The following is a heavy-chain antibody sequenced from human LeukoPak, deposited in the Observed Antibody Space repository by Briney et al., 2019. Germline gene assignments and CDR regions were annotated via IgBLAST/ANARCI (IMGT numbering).Heavy chain of an antibody. CDR1: GFSFNTYS. CDR2: ISSGSTYI. J-gene: IGHJ4*02. Sequence: GGSLRLSCAASGFSFNTYSMNWVRQAPGKGLEWVSYISSGSTYIYYADSVKGRFTISRDNAKNTLYLQMNSLRAEDTAVYYCARWDTAMRMYDYWGQGTLVTVSS. V-gene: IGHV3-21*01. CDR3: ARWDTAMRMYDY. D-gene: IGHD5-18*01.